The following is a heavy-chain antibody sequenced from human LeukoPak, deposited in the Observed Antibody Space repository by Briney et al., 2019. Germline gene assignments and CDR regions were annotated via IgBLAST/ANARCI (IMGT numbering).Heavy chain of an antibody. CDR2: IYYSGST. D-gene: IGHD4-17*01. Sequence: KPSETLSLTCTVSGGSISSYYWSWIRQPPGKGLEWIGYIYYSGSTNYNPSLKSRVTISVDTSKNQFSLKLSSVTAADTAVYYCARSEYGDYEDHPFDYWGQGTLVTVSS. V-gene: IGHV4-59*08. J-gene: IGHJ4*02. CDR3: ARSEYGDYEDHPFDY. CDR1: GGSISSYY.